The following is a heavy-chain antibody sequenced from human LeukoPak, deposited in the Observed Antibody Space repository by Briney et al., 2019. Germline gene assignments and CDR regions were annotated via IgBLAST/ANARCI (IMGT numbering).Heavy chain of an antibody. CDR3: ARGTLERPPTGAYYYYGMDV. V-gene: IGHV4-59*01. D-gene: IGHD7-27*01. CDR2: IYYSGST. Sequence: PSETLSLTCTVSGGSISSYYWSWIRQPPGKGLEWIGYIYYSGSTNYNPSLKSRVTISVDTSKNQFSLKLSSVTAADTAVYYCARGTLERPPTGAYYYYGMDVWGQGTTVTVSS. J-gene: IGHJ6*02. CDR1: GGSISSYY.